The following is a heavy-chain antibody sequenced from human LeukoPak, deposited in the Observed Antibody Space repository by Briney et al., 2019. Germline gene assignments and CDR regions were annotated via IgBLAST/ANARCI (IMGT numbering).Heavy chain of an antibody. CDR1: GFTFSSYA. Sequence: GGSLRLSCVASGFTFSSYAMSWVRQAPGKGLEWVSAISGSGVTTHYAGSVKGRFSISRDNSKNTLYLQMNSLRAEDTALYYCAKKVVVGATSPYSDFQDWGQGTLVTDSS. V-gene: IGHV3-23*01. CDR3: AKKVVVGATSPYSDFQD. CDR2: ISGSGVTT. D-gene: IGHD1-26*01. J-gene: IGHJ1*01.